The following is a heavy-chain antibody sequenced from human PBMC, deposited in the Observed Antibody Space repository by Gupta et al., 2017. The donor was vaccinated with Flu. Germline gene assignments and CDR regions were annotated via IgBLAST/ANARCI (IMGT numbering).Heavy chain of an antibody. D-gene: IGHD5-12*01. CDR2: IYWDDDK. J-gene: IGHJ6*02. CDR3: ARNTGRGSDYNYYGLDV. Sequence: QITLKESGPPLVKPTQTLTLTCTLSGFSLTSSGVGVGWVRQSPGKALEWLALIYWDDDKRYSPSLRTRLTITKDTSRNQVVLIMTNMDPVDTATYYCARNTGRGSDYNYYGLDVWGQGTTVTVSS. V-gene: IGHV2-5*02. CDR1: GFSLTSSGVG.